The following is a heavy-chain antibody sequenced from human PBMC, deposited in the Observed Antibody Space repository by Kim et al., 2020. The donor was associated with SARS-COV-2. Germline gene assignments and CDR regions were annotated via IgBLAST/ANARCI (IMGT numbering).Heavy chain of an antibody. CDR2: INACNGNT. Sequence: ASVKVSCKASGYTFTSYAMHWVRQAPGQRLEWMGWINACNGNTKYSQKFQGRVTITRDTSASTAYMELSSLRSEDTAVYYCARNLILRGWLRSVDYWGQGTLVTVSS. CDR1: GYTFTSYA. D-gene: IGHD5-12*01. CDR3: ARNLILRGWLRSVDY. J-gene: IGHJ4*02. V-gene: IGHV1-3*01.